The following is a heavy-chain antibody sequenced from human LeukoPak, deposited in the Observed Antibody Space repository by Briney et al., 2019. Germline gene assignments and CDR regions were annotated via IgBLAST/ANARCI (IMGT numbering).Heavy chain of an antibody. J-gene: IGHJ4*02. D-gene: IGHD2-15*01. CDR2: INHSGST. Sequence: PSGTLSLTCAVYGGSFSGYYWSWIRQPPGKGLEWIGEINHSGSTNYNPSLKSRVTISVDTSKNQFSLKLSSVTAADTAVYYCARPPPYCSGGSCYYYYWGQGTLVTVSS. V-gene: IGHV4-34*01. CDR3: ARPPPYCSGGSCYYYY. CDR1: GGSFSGYY.